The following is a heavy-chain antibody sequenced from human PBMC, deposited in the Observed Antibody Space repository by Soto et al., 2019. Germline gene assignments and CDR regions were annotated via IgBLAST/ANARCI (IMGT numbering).Heavy chain of an antibody. CDR1: GYSISSSNW. J-gene: IGHJ4*02. Sequence: SETLSLTCAVSGYSISSSNWWGWIRQPPGKGLEWIGYIYYSGTTYYNPSLKSRVTMSVDTSKNQFSLKLTSVTAVDTAVYYCARREIKGPIAYWGQGTLVTVSS. D-gene: IGHD1-26*01. CDR2: IYYSGTT. V-gene: IGHV4-28*01. CDR3: ARREIKGPIAY.